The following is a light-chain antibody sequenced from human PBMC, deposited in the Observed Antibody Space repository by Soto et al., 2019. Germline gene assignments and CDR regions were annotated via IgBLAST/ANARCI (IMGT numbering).Light chain of an antibody. CDR2: MAS. V-gene: IGKV1-5*03. CDR1: QSISTW. CDR3: QQYESYLYT. Sequence: DIQMTQSPSTLSASVGDRVTITCRASQSISTWLAWYQQKPGKAPKVLIYMASSLESGVPSRFSGSGSGTDFTLTISSLQPDDFATYYCQQYESYLYTFGPGTKVDIK. J-gene: IGKJ3*01.